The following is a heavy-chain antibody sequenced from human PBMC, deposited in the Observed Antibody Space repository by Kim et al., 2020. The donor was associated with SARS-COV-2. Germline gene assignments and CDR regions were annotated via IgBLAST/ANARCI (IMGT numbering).Heavy chain of an antibody. Sequence: PSLKSRGTISVDTCKTQFSLKLSSVTAADTAVYYCGRDRGSGKSKGWFDPWGQGTLVTVSS. J-gene: IGHJ5*02. D-gene: IGHD3-10*01. CDR3: GRDRGSGKSKGWFDP. V-gene: IGHV4-39*07.